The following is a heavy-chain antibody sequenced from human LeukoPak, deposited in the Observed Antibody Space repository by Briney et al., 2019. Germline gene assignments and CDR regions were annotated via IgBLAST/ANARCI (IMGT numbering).Heavy chain of an antibody. D-gene: IGHD3-16*02. CDR2: ISGSGGST. Sequence: PGGSLRLSCTISGVTFSGYAMSWARQAPGKGLEWVSAISGSGGSTYYADSVKGRFTISRDNSKNTLYLQMNSLRAEDTAVYYCAKDGGVIAAFDYWGQGTLVTVSS. CDR1: GVTFSGYA. J-gene: IGHJ4*02. V-gene: IGHV3-23*01. CDR3: AKDGGVIAAFDY.